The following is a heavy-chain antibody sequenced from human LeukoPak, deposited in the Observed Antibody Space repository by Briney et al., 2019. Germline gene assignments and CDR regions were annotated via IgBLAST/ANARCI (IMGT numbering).Heavy chain of an antibody. D-gene: IGHD6-13*01. CDR2: IYTSGST. CDR1: GGSISSYY. V-gene: IGHV4-4*07. Sequence: SETLSLTCTVSGGSISSYYWSWIRQPAGKGLEWIGRIYTSGSTNYNPSLKSRVTMSVDKSKNQFSLKLSPVTAADTAVYYCARVVGGISAAANDAFDIWGQGTMVTVSS. CDR3: ARVVGGISAAANDAFDI. J-gene: IGHJ3*02.